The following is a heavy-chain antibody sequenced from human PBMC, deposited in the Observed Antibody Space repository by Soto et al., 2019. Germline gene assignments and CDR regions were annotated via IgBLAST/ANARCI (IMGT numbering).Heavy chain of an antibody. CDR1: GFTFSSYW. J-gene: IGHJ4*02. V-gene: IGHV3-74*01. CDR2: INSDGSST. CDR3: GRDRRYHEFWSGYPTAIDY. Sequence: PGGSLRLSCAASGFTFSSYWMHWVRQAPGKGLVWVSRINSDGSSTGHADFVKGRFTISRDNAKNTLYLKMNSLRAEDTAVYYCGRDRRYHEFWSGYPTAIDYWGQGSLVTVSS. D-gene: IGHD3-3*01.